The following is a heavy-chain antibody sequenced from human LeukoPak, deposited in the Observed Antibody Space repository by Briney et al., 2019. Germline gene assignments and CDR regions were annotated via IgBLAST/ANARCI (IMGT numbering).Heavy chain of an antibody. J-gene: IGHJ4*02. Sequence: ASVKVSCKASGYTFTSYDINWVRQATGQGLEWMGWMNPNSGNTGYAQKFQGRVTTTRNTSISTAYMELSSLRSEDTAVYYCARATSRPRLAAAGVIGYWGQGTLVTVSS. CDR1: GYTFTSYD. V-gene: IGHV1-8*01. CDR3: ARATSRPRLAAAGVIGY. CDR2: MNPNSGNT. D-gene: IGHD6-13*01.